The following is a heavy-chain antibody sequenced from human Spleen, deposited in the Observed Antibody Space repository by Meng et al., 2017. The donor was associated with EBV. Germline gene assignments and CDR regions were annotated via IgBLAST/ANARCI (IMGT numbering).Heavy chain of an antibody. CDR2: VVPMFATT. CDR1: GGTVSSYA. Sequence: RRVQSGAEVKKPGSSVTVSCRTYGGTVSSYAISWVRQAPGQGLEWMGGVVPMFATTNYAQKFQGRVTMTTDTSTSTAYMELRSLRSDDTAIYYCARRRLDDSSGYYVDYWGQGTLVTVSS. V-gene: IGHV1-69*06. CDR3: ARRRLDDSSGYYVDY. D-gene: IGHD3-22*01. J-gene: IGHJ4*02.